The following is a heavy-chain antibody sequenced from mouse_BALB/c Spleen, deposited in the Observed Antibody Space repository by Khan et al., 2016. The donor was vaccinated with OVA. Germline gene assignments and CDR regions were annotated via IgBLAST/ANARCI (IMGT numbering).Heavy chain of an antibody. CDR2: IHPHIGET. Sequence: EVQLQQSGPELVRPGASVKISCKASGYSFTGYFMNWVMQSPGKSLEWIGRIHPHIGETFYNPRFKDKATLTVDESSSTAHMELRILASGDSAVYYCTRISRSDFDYWGQGTTRTGSS. CDR1: GYSFTGYF. D-gene: IGHD1-1*01. V-gene: IGHV1-20*02. CDR3: TRISRSDFDY. J-gene: IGHJ2*01.